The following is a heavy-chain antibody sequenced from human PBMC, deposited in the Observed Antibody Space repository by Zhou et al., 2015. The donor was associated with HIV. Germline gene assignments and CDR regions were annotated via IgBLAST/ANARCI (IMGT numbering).Heavy chain of an antibody. D-gene: IGHD6-19*01. J-gene: IGHJ4*02. V-gene: IGHV1-2*04. Sequence: QVHLVQSGPEVRKPGASVKVSCQTSGYTFTGYYIHWVRQAPGQGLEWMGWINPTSGDTHSAQKFQGWVTMTRDRSITTAYMELSRLSSDETAVYYCARGPPSSGWYPLDYWGQGTLVIVSS. CDR3: ARGPPSSGWYPLDY. CDR1: GYTFTGYY. CDR2: INPTSGDT.